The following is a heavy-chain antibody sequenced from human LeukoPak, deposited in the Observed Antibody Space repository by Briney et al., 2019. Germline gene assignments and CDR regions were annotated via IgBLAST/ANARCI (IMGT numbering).Heavy chain of an antibody. J-gene: IGHJ3*02. D-gene: IGHD1-1*01. CDR3: ARDAYVHNAFDI. Sequence: ASVKVSCKASGYTFTGYYMHWVRQAPGQGLEWMGRINPNSGGTNYAQKFQGRVTMTRDTSISTAHTELSRLRSDDTAVYYCARDAYVHNAFDIWGQGTMVTVSS. CDR2: INPNSGGT. V-gene: IGHV1-2*06. CDR1: GYTFTGYY.